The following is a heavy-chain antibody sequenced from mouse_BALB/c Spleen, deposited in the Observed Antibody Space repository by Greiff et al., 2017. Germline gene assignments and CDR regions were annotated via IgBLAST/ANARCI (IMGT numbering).Heavy chain of an antibody. D-gene: IGHD2-4*01. V-gene: IGHV5-12-2*01. CDR1: GFTFSSYT. CDR3: ARQGGDYDDVSSWFAY. CDR2: ISNGGGST. Sequence: EVQLVESGGGLVQPGGSLKLSCAASGFTFSSYTMSWVRQTPEKRLEWVAYISNGGGSTYYPDTVKGRFTISRDNAKNTLYLQMSSLKSEDTAMYYCARQGGDYDDVSSWFAYWGQGTLVTVSA. J-gene: IGHJ3*01.